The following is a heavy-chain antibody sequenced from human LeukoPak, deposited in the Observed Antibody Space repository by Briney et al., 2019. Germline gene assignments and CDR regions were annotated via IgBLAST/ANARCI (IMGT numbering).Heavy chain of an antibody. CDR3: AKNGGWTFDY. CDR2: IKSDGSDK. Sequence: PGGSLRLSCAASGFRFTNYWMTWVRQAPGKGLEWVAIIKSDGSDKYYVDSVKGRFTISRDNAKNSLYLQMNSLRAEDTAFYYCAKNGGWTFDYWGQGILVTVFS. J-gene: IGHJ4*02. D-gene: IGHD6-19*01. V-gene: IGHV3-7*03. CDR1: GFRFTNYW.